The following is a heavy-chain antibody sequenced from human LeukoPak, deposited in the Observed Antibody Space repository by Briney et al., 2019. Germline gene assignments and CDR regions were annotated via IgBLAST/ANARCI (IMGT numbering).Heavy chain of an antibody. CDR3: AKRDWPPKTFHC. Sequence: SETLTLTCTVSGGSIASSTYYWGWIRQPPGKGLEWIGSINYSGSTHYNPSLRSRVTISVDTSKDQFSLKLSSVTAADTAVYYCAKRDWPPKTFHCWGEGSLVTVSS. V-gene: IGHV4-39*01. D-gene: IGHD3/OR15-3a*01. CDR2: INYSGST. CDR1: GGSIASSTYY. J-gene: IGHJ4*02.